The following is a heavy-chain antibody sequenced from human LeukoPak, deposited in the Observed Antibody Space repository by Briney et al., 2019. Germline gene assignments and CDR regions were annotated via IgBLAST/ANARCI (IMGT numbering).Heavy chain of an antibody. CDR2: IYSDGST. CDR1: GFTISSNY. J-gene: IGHJ4*02. CDR3: ARDHRFGGS. D-gene: IGHD2-15*01. V-gene: IGHV3-53*01. Sequence: GGSLRLSCAASGFTISSNYMTWVRQAPGKGLQWVAVIYSDGSTIYADSVKGRFTISVDSSKNTLYLQMNCVSAEDTAVYYCARDHRFGGSWGQGTLVTVSS.